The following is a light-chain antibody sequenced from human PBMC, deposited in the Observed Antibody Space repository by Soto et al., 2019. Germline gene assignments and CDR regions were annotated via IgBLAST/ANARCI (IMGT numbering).Light chain of an antibody. CDR2: EVS. J-gene: IGLJ2*01. CDR3: YSYAGTYTVA. Sequence: QSALTQPRSVSGSPGQSVTISCTGTSSDVGDYNYVSWYQQHPGKAPKFIIYEVSKRPSGVPDRFSGSKSGNTASLTISGLQAEDEADYYCYSYAGTYTVAFGGGTKLTVL. CDR1: SSDVGDYNY. V-gene: IGLV2-11*01.